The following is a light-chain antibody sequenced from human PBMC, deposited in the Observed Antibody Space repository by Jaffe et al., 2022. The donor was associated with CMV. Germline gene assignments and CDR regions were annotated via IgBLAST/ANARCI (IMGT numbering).Light chain of an antibody. CDR1: QDISNY. V-gene: IGKV1-9*01. CDR3: QQHKSYPLT. CDR2: AAS. J-gene: IGKJ4*01. Sequence: DIQLTQSPSFLSASVGDRVTITCRASQDISNYLAWYQQKPGKAPKLLIYAASTLQSGVPSRFSGSGSGADFSLTISSLHPEDFATFYCQQHKSYPLTFGGGTKVEIK.